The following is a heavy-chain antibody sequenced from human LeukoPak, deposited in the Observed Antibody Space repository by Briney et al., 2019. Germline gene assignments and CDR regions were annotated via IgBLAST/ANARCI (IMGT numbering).Heavy chain of an antibody. V-gene: IGHV3-23*01. Sequence: PGGSLRLSCAASGFTFSSYAMSWVRQVPGKGLEWVSGTSGSGVNTYYADSVKGRFTISRDNSKNTLYLQMDSLRAEDTAVYYCAKDPRDRDGYSTFDYWGQGTLVTVSS. CDR2: TSGSGVNT. J-gene: IGHJ4*02. D-gene: IGHD5-24*01. CDR3: AKDPRDRDGYSTFDY. CDR1: GFTFSSYA.